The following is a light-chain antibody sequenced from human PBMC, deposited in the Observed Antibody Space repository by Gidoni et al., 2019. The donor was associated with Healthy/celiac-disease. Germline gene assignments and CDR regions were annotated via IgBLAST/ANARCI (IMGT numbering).Light chain of an antibody. CDR2: WAS. CDR1: QSVFYSSNNKNY. Sequence: DIVMTQSPASLPVSLGERATINCKSSQSVFYSSNNKNYLAWYQQKPGQPPNLLIYWASTRESGVPDRFSGSGSGTDFTLTISSLQAEDVAVYYCQQYYSTPPAFGQGTRLEIK. V-gene: IGKV4-1*01. CDR3: QQYYSTPPA. J-gene: IGKJ5*01.